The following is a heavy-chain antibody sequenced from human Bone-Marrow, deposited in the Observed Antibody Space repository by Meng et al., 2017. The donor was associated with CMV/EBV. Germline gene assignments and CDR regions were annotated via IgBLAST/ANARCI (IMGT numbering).Heavy chain of an antibody. J-gene: IGHJ4*01. CDR1: GGSISSSSYY. V-gene: IGHV4-39*01. CDR3: ARSNFTYYYDSSGYYLFDY. CDR2: IYYSGST. D-gene: IGHD3-22*01. Sequence: GSLRLSCTVSGGSISSSSYYWGWIRQPPGKGLEWIGSIYYSGSTYYNPSLKSRVTISVDTSKNQFSLKLSSVTAADTAVYYCARSNFTYYYDSSGYYLFDYWGHGTLVTCYS.